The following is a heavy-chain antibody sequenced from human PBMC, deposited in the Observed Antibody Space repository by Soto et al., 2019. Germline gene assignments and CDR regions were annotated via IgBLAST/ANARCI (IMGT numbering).Heavy chain of an antibody. CDR1: GFTFSSYG. Sequence: GGFLRLSCAASGFTFSSYGMHWVRQAPGKGLEWVAVISYDGSNKYYADSVRGRFTISRDNSKNTLYLQMNSLRAEETAVYYCAKDLNQWLARNYFDYWGQGTLVPVSS. D-gene: IGHD6-19*01. CDR3: AKDLNQWLARNYFDY. V-gene: IGHV3-30*18. CDR2: ISYDGSNK. J-gene: IGHJ4*02.